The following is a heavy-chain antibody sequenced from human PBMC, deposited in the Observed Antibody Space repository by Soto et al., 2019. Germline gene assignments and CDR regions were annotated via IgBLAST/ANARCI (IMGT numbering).Heavy chain of an antibody. J-gene: IGHJ4*02. CDR3: ARKAYDGIVATIPDN. CDR2: LSSRGSIT. V-gene: IGHV3-11*01. D-gene: IGHD5-12*01. CDR1: GFTLSDYY. Sequence: QVQLVESGGGLVKPGGSLRLSCAASGFTLSDYYMTWIRQAPGKGLEWLSDLSSRGSITYYADSVKGRFTISRDNGKNSLYLEMNSLRAEDTAIYYCARKAYDGIVATIPDNWGQGTLVTVSS.